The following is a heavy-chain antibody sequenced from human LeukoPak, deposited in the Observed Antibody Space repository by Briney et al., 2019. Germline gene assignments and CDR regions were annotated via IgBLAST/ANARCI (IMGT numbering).Heavy chain of an antibody. J-gene: IGHJ6*03. CDR2: IYYSGSS. CDR3: ARVPRSYYYYYYMDV. Sequence: SETLSLTCTVSGGSISSYYWSWIRQPPGKGLEWLGYIYYSGSSNYNPSLKSRVTMSADTSKNQFSLKLSSVTAADTAVYYCARVPRSYYYYYYMDVWGKGTTVTVSS. V-gene: IGHV4-59*01. CDR1: GGSISSYY.